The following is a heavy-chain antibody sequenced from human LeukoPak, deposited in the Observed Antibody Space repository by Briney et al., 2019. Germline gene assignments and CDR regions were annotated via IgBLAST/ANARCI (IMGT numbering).Heavy chain of an antibody. Sequence: GASVKVSCKASGYTFSNYAINWVRQAPGQGLEWMGWITAYSGNTKYAQKLQGRVTVTTDTSTSTAYMELRSLRSDDTAVYYCARDGTTVTPDYWGQGTLVTVSS. J-gene: IGHJ4*02. CDR2: ITAYSGNT. V-gene: IGHV1-18*01. D-gene: IGHD4-17*01. CDR3: ARDGTTVTPDY. CDR1: GYTFSNYA.